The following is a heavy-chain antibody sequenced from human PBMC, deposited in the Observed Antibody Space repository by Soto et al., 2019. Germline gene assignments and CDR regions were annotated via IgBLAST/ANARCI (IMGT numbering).Heavy chain of an antibody. CDR2: INAGNGNT. J-gene: IGHJ6*02. CDR1: GYTFTSYA. D-gene: IGHD2-2*01. Sequence: RASVKVSCKASGYTFTSYAMHWVRQAPGQRLEWMGWINAGNGNTKYSQKFQGRVTITRDTSASTAYMELSSLRSEDTAVYYCARVREEIRYQLLYYYYGMDVWGQGTTVTSP. CDR3: ARVREEIRYQLLYYYYGMDV. V-gene: IGHV1-3*01.